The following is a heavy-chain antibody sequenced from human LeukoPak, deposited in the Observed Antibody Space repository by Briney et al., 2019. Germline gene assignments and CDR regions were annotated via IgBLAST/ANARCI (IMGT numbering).Heavy chain of an antibody. Sequence: PSETLSLTCAVYGGSFSGYYWSWIRQPPGKGLEWIGEINHSGSTNYNPFLKSRVTISVDTSKNQFSLKLSSVTAADTAVYYCARGKRVVVVPAAIYYFDYWGQGTLVTVSS. V-gene: IGHV4-34*01. CDR3: ARGKRVVVVPAAIYYFDY. CDR1: GGSFSGYY. CDR2: INHSGST. J-gene: IGHJ4*02. D-gene: IGHD2-2*01.